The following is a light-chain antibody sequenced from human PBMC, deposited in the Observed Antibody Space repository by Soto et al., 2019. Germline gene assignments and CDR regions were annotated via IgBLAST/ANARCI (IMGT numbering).Light chain of an antibody. CDR3: QQYNTFSPKRT. V-gene: IGKV1-5*03. Sequence: DIQMTQSPSTLSASVGDRVTITCRASHIVNNWLAWYQQKPGKAPTLLIYEASSLESGVPSRFSGSGSGTEVTLTISSLQPDDSATYFCQQYNTFSPKRTFGQGTKVEIK. CDR1: HIVNNW. CDR2: EAS. J-gene: IGKJ1*01.